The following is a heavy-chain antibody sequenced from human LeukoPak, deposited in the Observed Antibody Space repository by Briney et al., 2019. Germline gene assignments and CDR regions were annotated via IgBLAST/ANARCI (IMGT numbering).Heavy chain of an antibody. CDR1: GGSISSYY. CDR3: ARHEGSSSWYSYYYMDV. Sequence: AETLSLTCTVSGGSISSYYWSWIRQPPGKGLEWIWYIYTSGSTNYNPSLKSRVTISVDTSKNQFSLKLSYVTAADTAVYYCARHEGSSSWYSYYYMDVWGKGTTVTVSS. D-gene: IGHD6-13*01. J-gene: IGHJ6*03. CDR2: IYTSGST. V-gene: IGHV4-4*09.